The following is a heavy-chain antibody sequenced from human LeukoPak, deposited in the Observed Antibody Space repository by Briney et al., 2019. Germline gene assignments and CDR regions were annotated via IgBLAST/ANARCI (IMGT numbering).Heavy chain of an antibody. V-gene: IGHV3-7*01. D-gene: IGHD3-3*01. CDR2: IKQDGGEK. CDR1: GFTFSDYW. Sequence: GGSLRLSCAASGFTFSDYWMTWVRQAPGKGLEWVAHIKQDGGEKYYVDSVKGRFTISRDNANNLVFLQMNSLRAEDPAVYYCARGWNYAFRFDDWGQGTLVTVSS. CDR3: ARGWNYAFRFDD. J-gene: IGHJ4*02.